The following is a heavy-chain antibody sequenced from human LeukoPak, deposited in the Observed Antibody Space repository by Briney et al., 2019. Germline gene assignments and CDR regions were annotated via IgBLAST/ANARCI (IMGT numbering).Heavy chain of an antibody. V-gene: IGHV3-9*01. CDR1: GFTFDDYA. CDR3: AKDRVAGYYYGMDV. J-gene: IGHJ6*02. CDR2: ISWNSGSI. Sequence: PGGSLRLSCAASGFTFDDYAMHWVQQAPGKGLEWVSGISWNSGSIGYADSVKGRFTISRDNAKNSLYLQMNSLRAEDTALYYCAKDRVAGYYYGMDVWGQGTTVTVSS. D-gene: IGHD6-19*01.